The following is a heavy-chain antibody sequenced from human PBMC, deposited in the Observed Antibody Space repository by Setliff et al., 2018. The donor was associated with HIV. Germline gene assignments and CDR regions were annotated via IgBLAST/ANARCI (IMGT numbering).Heavy chain of an antibody. Sequence: SETLSLTCTVSGYSISSGYYWGWIRQPPGKVLEWIGSIYHSGSTYYNPSLKSRVTISVDTSKNQFSLKLSSVTAADTAVYYCARAGLGGSGGSWSECGMDVWGQGTTVTVSS. CDR1: GYSISSGYY. D-gene: IGHD2-15*01. CDR3: ARAGLGGSGGSWSECGMDV. V-gene: IGHV4-38-2*02. CDR2: IYHSGST. J-gene: IGHJ6*02.